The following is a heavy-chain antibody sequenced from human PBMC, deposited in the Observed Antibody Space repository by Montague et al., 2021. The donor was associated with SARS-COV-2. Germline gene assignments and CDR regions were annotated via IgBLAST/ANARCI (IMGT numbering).Heavy chain of an antibody. J-gene: IGHJ4*01. Sequence: SETLSLTCNVSGDSVASNNYYWGWLRQPPGRGLEWIASVFHTGKAFYNPSLKSRSSISVDTATSQVSLKLTSVSGADTALYFCARNLPPATIFTVVTHFDFWGHGTRVTVS. D-gene: IGHD4-11*01. V-gene: IGHV4-39*01. CDR3: ARNLPPATIFTVVTHFDF. CDR2: VFHTGKA. CDR1: GDSVASNNYY.